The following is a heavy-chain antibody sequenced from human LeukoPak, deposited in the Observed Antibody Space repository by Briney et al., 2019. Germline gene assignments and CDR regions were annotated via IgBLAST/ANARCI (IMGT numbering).Heavy chain of an antibody. J-gene: IGHJ4*02. Sequence: GGSLRLSCAASGFTFSSYNMNWVRQAPGKGLEWVSSITSGSSYIYYADSVKGRFTISRDDAKNSVYLQMNSLRDEDTAVYYCATDGTPLRVGEVFFDNWGQGTLVTVSS. V-gene: IGHV3-21*01. D-gene: IGHD3-10*01. CDR1: GFTFSSYN. CDR2: ITSGSSYI. CDR3: ATDGTPLRVGEVFFDN.